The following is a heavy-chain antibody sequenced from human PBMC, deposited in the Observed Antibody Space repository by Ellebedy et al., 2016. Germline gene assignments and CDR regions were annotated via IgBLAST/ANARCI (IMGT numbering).Heavy chain of an antibody. J-gene: IGHJ2*01. D-gene: IGHD6-13*01. Sequence: SETLSLXXTVSGGSISSAGYYWTWIRQHPGKGLEWIGYIYHSRSTYYNPSLKSRVIISLDMSKNQLSLKLSSVTAADTAVYYCARDGVECSSNSCSPYWYFDLWGRGTLVTVSS. CDR2: IYHSRST. CDR3: ARDGVECSSNSCSPYWYFDL. CDR1: GGSISSAGYY. V-gene: IGHV4-31*03.